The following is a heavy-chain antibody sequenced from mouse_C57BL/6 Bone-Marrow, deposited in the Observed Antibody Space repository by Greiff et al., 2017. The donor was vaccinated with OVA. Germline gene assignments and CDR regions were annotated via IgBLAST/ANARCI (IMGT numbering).Heavy chain of an antibody. CDR2: IYPGSGST. D-gene: IGHD1-1*01. J-gene: IGHJ3*01. V-gene: IGHV1-55*01. Sequence: VQLQQPGAELVKPGASVKMSCKASGYTFTSYWITWVKQRPGQGLEWIGDIYPGSGSTNYNEKFKSKATLTVDTSSSTAYMQLSSLTSEDSAVYYCARTHYYGSSYGTDWGQGTLVTVSA. CDR3: ARTHYYGSSYGTD. CDR1: GYTFTSYW.